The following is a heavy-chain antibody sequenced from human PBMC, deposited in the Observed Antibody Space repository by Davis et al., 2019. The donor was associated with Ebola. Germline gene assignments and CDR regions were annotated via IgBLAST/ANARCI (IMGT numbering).Heavy chain of an antibody. Sequence: GESLKISCQSSGYTFTTYWIAWVRQLPGKGPEWMGLIYPGDSETSYSPSFQGKVTISVDKSLSNTYLQWSALKASDTAMYYCARLPRGYFDQGYGLEVWGQGTTVTVSS. CDR1: GYTFTTYW. V-gene: IGHV5-51*01. CDR3: ARLPRGYFDQGYGLEV. D-gene: IGHD2/OR15-2a*01. CDR2: IYPGDSET. J-gene: IGHJ6*02.